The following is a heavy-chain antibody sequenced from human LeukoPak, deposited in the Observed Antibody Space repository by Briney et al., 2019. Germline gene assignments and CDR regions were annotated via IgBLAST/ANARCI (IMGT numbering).Heavy chain of an antibody. V-gene: IGHV3-21*01. CDR3: AREGLRYHYGMDV. CDR1: GFTFSSYS. Sequence: GGSPRLSCAASGFTFSSYSMNWVRQAPGKGLEWVSSISSSNSYIYYADSVKGRFTISRDNAKNSLYLQMNSLRAEDTAVYYCAREGLRYHYGMDVWGQGTTVTVSS. CDR2: ISSSNSYI. J-gene: IGHJ6*02. D-gene: IGHD3-16*01.